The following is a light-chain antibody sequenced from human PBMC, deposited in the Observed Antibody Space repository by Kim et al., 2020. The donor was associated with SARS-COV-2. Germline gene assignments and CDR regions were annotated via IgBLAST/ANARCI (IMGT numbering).Light chain of an antibody. CDR1: QSVSSD. CDR2: GAS. V-gene: IGKV3D-15*01. J-gene: IGKJ4*01. Sequence: EIVMTQSPATLSVSPGERATLSCRASQSVSSDLAWYQQKPGQAPRLLIYGASIRAPGIPGRFSGSGSGTEFTLTISSVQSEDFVVYYCQQYNDRPPLTFGGGTKVDIK. CDR3: QQYNDRPPLT.